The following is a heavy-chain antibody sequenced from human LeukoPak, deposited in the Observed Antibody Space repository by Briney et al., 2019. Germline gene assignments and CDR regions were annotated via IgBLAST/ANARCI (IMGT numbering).Heavy chain of an antibody. V-gene: IGHV4-34*01. CDR3: ARASIAARDAFDI. Sequence: SETLSLTCAVYGGSFSGYYWSWIRQPPGKGLEWIGEINHSGSTNYNPSLKSRVPISVDTSKNQFSLKLSSVTAAETAVYYCARASIAARDAFDIWGQGTMVTVSS. D-gene: IGHD6-6*01. CDR1: GGSFSGYY. J-gene: IGHJ3*02. CDR2: INHSGST.